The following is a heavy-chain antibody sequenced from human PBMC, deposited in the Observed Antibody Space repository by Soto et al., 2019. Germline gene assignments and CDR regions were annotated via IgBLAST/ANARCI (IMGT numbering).Heavy chain of an antibody. J-gene: IGHJ6*02. CDR1: GGSISSSNW. CDR3: ARDLSDYNGMDV. V-gene: IGHV4-4*02. D-gene: IGHD3-16*02. Sequence: PSETLSLTCAVSGGSISSSNWWSWVRQPPGKGLEWIGEIYYSGSTNYNPSLKSRITISVDTSKNQFSLKLSSVTAADTAVYYCARDLSDYNGMDVWGQGTTVTVSS. CDR2: IYYSGST.